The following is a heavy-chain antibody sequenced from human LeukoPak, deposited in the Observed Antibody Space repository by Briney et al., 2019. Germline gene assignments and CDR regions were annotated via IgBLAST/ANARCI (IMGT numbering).Heavy chain of an antibody. CDR3: ARDRYSSLYDILTGSCWFDP. CDR2: INTNTGNP. Sequence: ASVKVSCKASGYTFTSYGISWVRQAPGQGLEWMGWINTNTGNPTYAQGFTGRFVFSLDTSVSTAYLQISSLKAEDTAVYYCARDRYSSLYDILTGSCWFDPWGQGTLVTVSS. J-gene: IGHJ5*02. V-gene: IGHV7-4-1*02. CDR1: GYTFTSYG. D-gene: IGHD3-9*01.